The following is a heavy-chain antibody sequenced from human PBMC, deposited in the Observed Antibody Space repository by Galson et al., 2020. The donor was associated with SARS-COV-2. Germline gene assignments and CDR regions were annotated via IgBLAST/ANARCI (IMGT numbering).Heavy chain of an antibody. CDR1: GFSFRDYD. V-gene: IGHV3-23*05. CDR2: ITYTDFTT. Sequence: GESLKISCTGSGFSFRDYDISWIRQAPGKGLEFVSGITYTDFTTYYAKSVEGRFTLTRDNSKSTVYLQMNSLRAEDTAVYYCAKHWDRTHDYWGQGTLVTVSS. J-gene: IGHJ4*02. D-gene: IGHD7-27*01. CDR3: AKHWDRTHDY.